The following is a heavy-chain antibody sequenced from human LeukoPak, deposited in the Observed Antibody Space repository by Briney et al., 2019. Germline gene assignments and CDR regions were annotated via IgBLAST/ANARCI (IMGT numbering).Heavy chain of an antibody. CDR2: ISVYNGNT. CDR3: ARASLVGDSRWKAPFDY. V-gene: IGHV1-18*01. CDR1: GYTFTSYG. Sequence: AAVKVSCKASGYTFTSYGISWVRQAPGQGLEWMGWISVYNGNTNYAQKLQGRVTMTTDTSTSTAYMELRSLRSDDTAVYYCARASLVGDSRWKAPFDYWGQGTLVTVSS. D-gene: IGHD6-13*01. J-gene: IGHJ4*02.